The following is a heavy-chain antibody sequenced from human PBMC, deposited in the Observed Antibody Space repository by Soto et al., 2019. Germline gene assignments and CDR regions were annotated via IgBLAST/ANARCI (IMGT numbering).Heavy chain of an antibody. CDR1: GGSMISYY. Sequence: SETLSLTCTVSGGSMISYYWSWIRQPPGRGLEWIGFIYYAGSTKYNPSLNSRVTISVDTSKNQFSLKLSSVTAADTAVYYCAREGYCTNGVCRTFDSWAQRTLVTVSS. D-gene: IGHD2-8*01. V-gene: IGHV4-59*12. CDR2: IYYAGST. CDR3: AREGYCTNGVCRTFDS. J-gene: IGHJ5*01.